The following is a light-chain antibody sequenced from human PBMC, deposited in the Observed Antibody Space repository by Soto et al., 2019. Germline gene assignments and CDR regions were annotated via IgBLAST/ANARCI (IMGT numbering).Light chain of an antibody. J-gene: IGLJ2*01. V-gene: IGLV2-14*03. Sequence: QSALPQPASVSGSPGQSITISCTGTSSDFGGYNYVSWYQQHPGKAPKLLIYDVSNRPSEVSNRFSGSKSGTKASLTISGLRTANFADDYCCSYTRGTKTVVFGVGTTLTAL. CDR1: SSDFGGYNY. CDR3: CSYTRGTKTVV. CDR2: DVS.